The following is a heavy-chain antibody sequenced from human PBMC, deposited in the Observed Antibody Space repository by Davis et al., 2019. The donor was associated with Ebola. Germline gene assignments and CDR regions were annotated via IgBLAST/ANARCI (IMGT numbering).Heavy chain of an antibody. CDR2: IFYSGST. CDR3: ARLDSDYGDYPDN. V-gene: IGHV4-61*01. J-gene: IGHJ4*02. D-gene: IGHD4-17*01. Sequence: MPSETLSLTCTVSGGSVNSGSYYWGWIRQPPGKGLEWIGYIFYSGSTTFNPSLKSRVTISVDTSKNQFSLKLTSVTAADTAVYYCARLDSDYGDYPDNWGQGTLVTVSS. CDR1: GGSVNSGSYY.